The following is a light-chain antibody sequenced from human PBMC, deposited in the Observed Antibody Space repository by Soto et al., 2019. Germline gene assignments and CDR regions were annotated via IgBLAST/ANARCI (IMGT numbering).Light chain of an antibody. V-gene: IGKV3-20*01. Sequence: EIVLTQSPGTLSLSPRERATLSCRASQSVSSSYLAWYQQKPGQAPRPLLYGASSRAIGIPDRFSGSGSGTDFTLTICRLEPEDFAVYYCQQYGSSPWTFGQGTKV. J-gene: IGKJ1*01. CDR1: QSVSSSY. CDR3: QQYGSSPWT. CDR2: GAS.